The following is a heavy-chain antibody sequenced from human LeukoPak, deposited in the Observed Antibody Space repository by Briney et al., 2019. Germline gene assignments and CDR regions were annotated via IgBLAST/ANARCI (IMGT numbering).Heavy chain of an antibody. CDR3: SRDGDVTGETFDY. J-gene: IGHJ4*02. V-gene: IGHV3-30*01. Sequence: GRSLRLSCAASGFTFSSFAMHWVRQAPGKGLEWEAVMSSDGRKENYADSVKGRFTISRDNSKSTLFLQMTSLRPEDTAVYCSRDGDVTGETFDYWGQGTLVTVSS. CDR1: GFTFSSFA. D-gene: IGHD2-21*02. CDR2: MSSDGRKE.